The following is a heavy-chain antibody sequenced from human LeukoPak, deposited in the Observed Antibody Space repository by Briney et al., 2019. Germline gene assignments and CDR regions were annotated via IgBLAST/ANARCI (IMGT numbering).Heavy chain of an antibody. CDR3: ARGTTVTYDY. D-gene: IGHD4-17*01. CDR1: GGTFSSYA. J-gene: IGHJ4*02. CDR2: IIPILGIA. Sequence: SVKVSCKASGGTFSSYAISWVRQAPGQGLEWMGRIIPILGIANYAQRFQGRVTITADKSTSTAYMELSSLRSEDTAVYYCARGTTVTYDYWGQGTLVTVSS. V-gene: IGHV1-69*04.